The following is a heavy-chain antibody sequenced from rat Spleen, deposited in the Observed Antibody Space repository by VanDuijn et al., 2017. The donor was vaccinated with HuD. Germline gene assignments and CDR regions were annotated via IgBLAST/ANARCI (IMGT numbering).Heavy chain of an antibody. Sequence: EVQLVESGGGLVQPGRSMNLSCTVSGFTFTNYDMAWVRQAPTKGPEWVASISFDGSRTYFRDSVKGRFTISRDNAQNTLYLQMDSLRSEDTATYYCATENYWFAYWGQGTLVTVSS. V-gene: IGHV5-20*01. CDR3: ATENYWFAY. CDR1: GFTFTNYD. CDR2: ISFDGSRT. J-gene: IGHJ3*01. D-gene: IGHD1-10*01.